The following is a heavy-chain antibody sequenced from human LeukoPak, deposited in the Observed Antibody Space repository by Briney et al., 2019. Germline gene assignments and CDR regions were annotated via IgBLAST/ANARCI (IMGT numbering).Heavy chain of an antibody. Sequence: GGSLRLSCAASGFTFSSYWMSWIRQAPGKGLEWVSYISSSGSTIYYADSVKGRFTISRDNAKNSLYLQMNSLRAEDTAVYYCARDIGSNSGYDSSQRGYWGQGTLVTVSS. D-gene: IGHD5-12*01. CDR3: ARDIGSNSGYDSSQRGY. J-gene: IGHJ4*02. CDR2: ISSSGSTI. V-gene: IGHV3-11*01. CDR1: GFTFSSYW.